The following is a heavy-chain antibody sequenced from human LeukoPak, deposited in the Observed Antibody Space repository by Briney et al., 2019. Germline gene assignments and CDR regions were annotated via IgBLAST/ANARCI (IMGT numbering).Heavy chain of an antibody. CDR2: ISAYNGNT. CDR3: ARDYPNYYDSSGYRGDWFDP. V-gene: IGHV1-18*01. CDR1: GYTFTSYC. D-gene: IGHD3-22*01. Sequence: WASVKVSCKASGYTFTSYCISWVRHAPGQGLEWMGWISAYNGNTNYAQKLQGRVTMTTDTSTSTAYMELRSLRSDDTAVYYCARDYPNYYDSSGYRGDWFDPWGQGTLVTVSS. J-gene: IGHJ5*02.